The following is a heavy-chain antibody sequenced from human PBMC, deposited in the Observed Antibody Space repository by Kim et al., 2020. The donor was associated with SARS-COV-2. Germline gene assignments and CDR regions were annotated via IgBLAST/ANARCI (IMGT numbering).Heavy chain of an antibody. J-gene: IGHJ5*02. CDR3: ARDRGYSYGYGWFDP. D-gene: IGHD5-18*01. Sequence: SETLSLTCTVSGGSISSYYWSWIRQPPGKGLEWIGYIYYSGSTNYNPSLKSRVTISVDTSKNQFSLKLSSVTAADTAVYYCARDRGYSYGYGWFDPWDQGTLVTVSS. V-gene: IGHV4-59*01. CDR2: IYYSGST. CDR1: GGSISSYY.